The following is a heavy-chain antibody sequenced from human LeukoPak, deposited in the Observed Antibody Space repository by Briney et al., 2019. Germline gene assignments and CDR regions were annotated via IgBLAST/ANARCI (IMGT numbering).Heavy chain of an antibody. Sequence: GASVKVSCKASGGTFSSYAISWVRQAPRQGLEWMGGIIPIFGTANYAQKFQGRVTITADESTSTAYMELSSLRSEDTAVYYCARDSFGESAFDYWGQGTLVTVSS. CDR2: IIPIFGTA. V-gene: IGHV1-69*13. CDR1: GGTFSSYA. J-gene: IGHJ4*02. D-gene: IGHD3-10*01. CDR3: ARDSFGESAFDY.